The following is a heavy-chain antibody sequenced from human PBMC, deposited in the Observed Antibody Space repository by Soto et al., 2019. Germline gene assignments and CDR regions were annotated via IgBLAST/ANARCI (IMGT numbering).Heavy chain of an antibody. Sequence: HVQLQESGPGLVRPSETLSLKCTVSSDSISGLYWTWIRQPAGKGLEWIGRIYSSGETNYNASLTGRVIMSLDTSKHQFSLNLTSVIAADTAVYYCARASQCKSYFDCFAWLDYWGQGTLVTVSS. V-gene: IGHV4-4*07. D-gene: IGHD3-9*01. CDR1: SDSISGLY. CDR2: IYSSGET. J-gene: IGHJ4*02. CDR3: ARASQCKSYFDCFAWLDY.